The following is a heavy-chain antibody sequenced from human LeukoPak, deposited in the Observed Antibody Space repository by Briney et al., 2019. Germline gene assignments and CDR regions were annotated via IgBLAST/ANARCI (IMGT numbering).Heavy chain of an antibody. V-gene: IGHV3-48*03. J-gene: IGHJ1*01. CDR3: AKGYGDFV. D-gene: IGHD4-17*01. CDR2: ISRSGRTI. Sequence: GSLRLSCAASGFTFSGYEMNWVRQAPGKGLEWVSYISRSGRTIYDADSVKGRFTISRDNAKNSLYLQMNSLRAEDTAVYFCAKGYGDFVWGPGTLVTVSS. CDR1: GFTFSGYE.